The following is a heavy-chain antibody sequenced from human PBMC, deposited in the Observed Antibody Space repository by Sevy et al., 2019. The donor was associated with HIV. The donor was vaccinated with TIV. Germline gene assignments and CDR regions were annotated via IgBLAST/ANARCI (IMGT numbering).Heavy chain of an antibody. CDR2: IYSGGST. CDR3: ARGLKYYYDSSGYWDY. J-gene: IGHJ4*02. CDR1: GFTVSSNY. D-gene: IGHD3-22*01. V-gene: IGHV3-66*01. Sequence: GGSLRLSCAASGFTVSSNYMSWVRQAPGKGLEWVSVIYSGGSTYYADSAKGRFTISRDNSKNTLYLQMNSLRAEDTAVYYCARGLKYYYDSSGYWDYWGQGTLVTVSS.